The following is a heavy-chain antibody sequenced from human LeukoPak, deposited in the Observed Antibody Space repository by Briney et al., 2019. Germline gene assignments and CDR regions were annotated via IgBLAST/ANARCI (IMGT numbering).Heavy chain of an antibody. CDR1: GFTFSSYA. J-gene: IGHJ4*02. D-gene: IGHD1-1*01. CDR2: ISGSGGST. CDR3: AKPYPTLTTSAVLDN. Sequence: GGSLRLSCAASGFTFSSYAMSWVRQAPGKGLEWVSAISGSGGSTYYEDSVRGRFTISRDNSKNTVYLQINTLRTDDAAIYYCAKPYPTLTTSAVLDNWGQGTLVTVSS. V-gene: IGHV3-23*01.